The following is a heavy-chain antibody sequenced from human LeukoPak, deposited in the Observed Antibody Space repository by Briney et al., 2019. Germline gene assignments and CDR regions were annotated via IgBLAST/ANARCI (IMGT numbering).Heavy chain of an antibody. CDR3: AKDYLAAAGISNWFDP. D-gene: IGHD6-13*01. Sequence: GGSLRLSCAASGFTFSSYGMHWVRQAPGKGLEWVAVISYDGSNKYYADSVKGRFTISRDNSKNTLYLQMNSLRAEDTAVYYCAKDYLAAAGISNWFDPWGQGTLVTVSS. V-gene: IGHV3-30*18. CDR1: GFTFSSYG. J-gene: IGHJ5*02. CDR2: ISYDGSNK.